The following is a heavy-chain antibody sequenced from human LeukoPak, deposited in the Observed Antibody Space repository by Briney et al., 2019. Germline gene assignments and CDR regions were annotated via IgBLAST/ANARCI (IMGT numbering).Heavy chain of an antibody. CDR1: AVTFSRYA. V-gene: IGHV1-69*04. D-gene: IGHD3-22*01. J-gene: IGHJ3*02. Sequence: SVNVSCKASAVTFSRYAISWVRQAPGHGPEWMARIIPIVDIAMYAQKFQGRVTITADKSTSTAYMELRSLRSEDTAVYYCARERGKGYDDRTGNNPFDIWGQGTMVTVSS. CDR2: IIPIVDIA. CDR3: ARERGKGYDDRTGNNPFDI.